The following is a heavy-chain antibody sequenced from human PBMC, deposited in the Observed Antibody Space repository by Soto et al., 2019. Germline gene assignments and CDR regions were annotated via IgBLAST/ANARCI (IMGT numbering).Heavy chain of an antibody. CDR1: GYTFTSYD. Sequence: ASVKVSCKASGYTFTSYDINWVRQATGQGLEWMGWMNPNSSNTGYAQKFQGRVTMTRNTSISTAYMELSSLRSEDTAVYYCARGPYWVPYYYYGMDVWGQGTTVTVSS. CDR3: ARGPYWVPYYYYGMDV. J-gene: IGHJ6*02. D-gene: IGHD2-2*01. V-gene: IGHV1-8*01. CDR2: MNPNSSNT.